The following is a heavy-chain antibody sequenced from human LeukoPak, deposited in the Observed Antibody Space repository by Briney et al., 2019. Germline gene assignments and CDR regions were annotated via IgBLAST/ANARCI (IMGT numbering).Heavy chain of an antibody. CDR2: IYTSGST. Sequence: PSETLSLTCTVSGGSISSYYWSWIRQPAGKGLEWIGRIYTSGSTNYNPSLESRVTMSVDTSKNQFSLKLSSVTAADTAVYYCAREMGMAVAGHQISNFDYWGQGTLVTVSS. CDR1: GGSISSYY. D-gene: IGHD6-19*01. CDR3: AREMGMAVAGHQISNFDY. J-gene: IGHJ4*02. V-gene: IGHV4-4*07.